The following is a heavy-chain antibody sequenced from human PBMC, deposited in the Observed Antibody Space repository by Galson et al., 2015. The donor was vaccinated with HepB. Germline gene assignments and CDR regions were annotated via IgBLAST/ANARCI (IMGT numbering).Heavy chain of an antibody. CDR2: AYHSGGT. CDR3: ARAKEGRGYFDY. CDR1: GDSINNDRW. Sequence: LSLTCAVSGDSINNDRWWSWVRQPPGEGLEWIGEAYHSGGTNYRPSLKSRVTISVDNSKNQFSLKLTSVTAADTAVYYCARAKEGRGYFDYWGQGTLVTVSS. J-gene: IGHJ4*02. D-gene: IGHD3-10*01. V-gene: IGHV4-4*02.